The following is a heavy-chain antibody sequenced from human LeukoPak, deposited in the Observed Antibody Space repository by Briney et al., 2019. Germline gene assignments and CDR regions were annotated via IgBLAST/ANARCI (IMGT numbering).Heavy chain of an antibody. D-gene: IGHD2-15*01. J-gene: IGHJ6*03. CDR2: ISGSGGST. Sequence: GGSLRLSCAASGFTFSSYAMSWVRQAPGKGLEWVSAISGSGGSTYYADSVKGRFTISRDNSKNTLYLQMNSLRAEDTAVYYCAKGVGCSGGSCYYYYMDVWGKGTTVTVSS. CDR1: GFTFSSYA. V-gene: IGHV3-23*01. CDR3: AKGVGCSGGSCYYYYMDV.